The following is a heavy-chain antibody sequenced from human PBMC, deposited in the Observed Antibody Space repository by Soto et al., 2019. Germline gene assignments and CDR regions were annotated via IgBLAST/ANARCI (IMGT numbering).Heavy chain of an antibody. Sequence: GESLKISCKGSGYSFTSYWIGWVRQMPGKGLEWMGIIYPGDSDTRYSPSFQGQVTISADKSISTAYLQWSSLKASDTAMYYCARQGSTWGRLDNWFDPWGQGTLVTVSS. CDR3: ARQGSTWGRLDNWFDP. CDR1: GYSFTSYW. D-gene: IGHD7-27*01. V-gene: IGHV5-51*01. CDR2: IYPGDSDT. J-gene: IGHJ5*02.